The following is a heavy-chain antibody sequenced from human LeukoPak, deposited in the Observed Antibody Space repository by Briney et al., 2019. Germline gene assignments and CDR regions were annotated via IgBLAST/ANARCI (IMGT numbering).Heavy chain of an antibody. CDR2: ISYDGSNK. J-gene: IGHJ4*02. CDR1: GFTFSSYG. D-gene: IGHD5-18*01. V-gene: IGHV3-30*18. CDR3: AKGESGYSYDLPDY. Sequence: GRSLTLSCAPSGFTFSSYGMLWVREAPGKGREWVAFISYDGSNKYYADSVKGRFTISPDNTKNTLYLQMNSLRDEDTAVYYCAKGESGYSYDLPDYWGQGTLVTVSS.